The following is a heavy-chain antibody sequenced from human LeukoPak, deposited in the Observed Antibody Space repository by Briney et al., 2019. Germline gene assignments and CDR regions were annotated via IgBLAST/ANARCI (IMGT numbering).Heavy chain of an antibody. CDR1: GFTFSSYS. J-gene: IGHJ5*02. Sequence: GGSLRLSCAASGFTFSSYSMNWVRQAPGKGLEWVSSISSSSSYIYYADSVKGRFTISRDNAKNSLYLQMNSLRAEDTAVYYCAKSIAAAGTENWFDPGGQGTLVTVPS. V-gene: IGHV3-21*01. D-gene: IGHD6-13*01. CDR2: ISSSSSYI. CDR3: AKSIAAAGTENWFDP.